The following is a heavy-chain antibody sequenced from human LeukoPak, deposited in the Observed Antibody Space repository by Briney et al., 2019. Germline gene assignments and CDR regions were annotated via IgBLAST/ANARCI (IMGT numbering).Heavy chain of an antibody. CDR2: IYHSGST. J-gene: IGHJ4*02. CDR3: ARDATRGGDNDY. V-gene: IGHV4-30-2*01. Sequence: SETLSLTCAVSGGSISSGGYSWSWIRQPPGKGLEWIGYIYHSGSTYYNPSLKSRVTISVGRSKNQFSLKLSSVTAADTAVYYCARDATRGGDNDYWGQGTRVIVSS. CDR1: GGSISSGGYS. D-gene: IGHD2-21*02.